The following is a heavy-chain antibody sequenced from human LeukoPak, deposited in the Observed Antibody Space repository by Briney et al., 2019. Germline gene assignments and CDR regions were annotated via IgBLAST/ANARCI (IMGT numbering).Heavy chain of an antibody. V-gene: IGHV3-23*01. J-gene: IGHJ4*02. CDR2: VSGSSGST. CDR1: GFTFSNYA. Sequence: GGSLRLSCTASGFTFSNYAMSWVRQAPGKGLEWVSAVSGSSGSTYYADSVKGRFTISRDNFKNKLYPQMNSLRAEDTAVYYCATVWFRRFDYWGQGILVTVSS. D-gene: IGHD3-16*01. CDR3: ATVWFRRFDY.